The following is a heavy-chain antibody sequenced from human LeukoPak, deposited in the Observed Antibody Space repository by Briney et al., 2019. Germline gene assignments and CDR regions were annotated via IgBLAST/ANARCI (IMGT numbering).Heavy chain of an antibody. CDR3: ARASLTGNWFDP. V-gene: IGHV3-30-3*01. J-gene: IGHJ5*02. CDR1: GFTFSSYA. CDR2: ISDDGSNK. Sequence: PGGSLRLSCAASGFTFSSYAMHWVGQAPGKGLEGVAVISDDGSNKYYADSVKGRFTISTENSKNTLYLQMNSLRAEDTAVYYCARASLTGNWFDPWGQGTLVTVSS.